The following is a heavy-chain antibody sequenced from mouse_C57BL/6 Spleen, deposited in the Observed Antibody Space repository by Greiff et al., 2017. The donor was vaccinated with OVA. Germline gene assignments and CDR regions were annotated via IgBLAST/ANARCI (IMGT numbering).Heavy chain of an antibody. CDR1: GYTFTSYW. CDR3: ARLDGSSLDY. J-gene: IGHJ2*01. CDR2: IDPSDSET. Sequence: QVQLQQPGAELVRPGSSVKPSCKASGYTFTSYWMHWVKQRPIQGLEWIGNIDPSDSETHYNQKFKDKATLTVDKSSSTAYMQLSSLTSEDSAVYYCARLDGSSLDYWGQGTTLTVSS. D-gene: IGHD1-1*01. V-gene: IGHV1-52*01.